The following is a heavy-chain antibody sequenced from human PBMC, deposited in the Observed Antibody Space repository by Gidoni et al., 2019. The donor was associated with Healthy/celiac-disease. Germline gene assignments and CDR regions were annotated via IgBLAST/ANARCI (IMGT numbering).Heavy chain of an antibody. CDR1: GGTFSSYA. Sequence: QVQLVQSGAEVKKPGSSVKVSCKASGGTFSSYAISWVRQAPGQGLEWMGRIIPILGIANYAQKFQGRVTITADKSTSTAYMELSSLRSEDTAVYYCCSMTTVSFEKYYYGMDVWGQGTTVTVSS. J-gene: IGHJ6*02. D-gene: IGHD4-4*01. CDR3: CSMTTVSFEKYYYGMDV. V-gene: IGHV1-69*04. CDR2: IIPILGIA.